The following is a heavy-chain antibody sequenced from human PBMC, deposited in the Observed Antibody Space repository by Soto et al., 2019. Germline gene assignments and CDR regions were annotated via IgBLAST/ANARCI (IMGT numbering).Heavy chain of an antibody. CDR1: GYTFSTYG. V-gene: IGHV1-18*01. CDR3: ARACSSVNCYNTHWAWFDP. CDR2: ISAYNGHT. D-gene: IGHD2-2*02. Sequence: ASVKVSCKASGYTFSTYGISWMRQAPGQGLEWMAWISAYNGHTAYAQKVQGRVTMTTDTSTSTAYMELGSLSSVTAADTAVYYCARACSSVNCYNTHWAWFDPWGQGTLVTVSS. J-gene: IGHJ5*02.